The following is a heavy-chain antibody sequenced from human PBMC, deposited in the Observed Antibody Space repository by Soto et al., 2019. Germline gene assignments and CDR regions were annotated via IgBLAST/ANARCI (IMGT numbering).Heavy chain of an antibody. J-gene: IGHJ3*02. V-gene: IGHV4-34*01. D-gene: IGHD3-10*01. CDR1: GVSFSGNY. Sequence: PSETLSLTCAVYGVSFSGNYWTWIRQPPGKGLEWIGEINRGGSTSYNPSLESRLTISVDASKRQFSLKMTSVTAAYTGVYYCASKFGELLADAFDIWGQGTVVTVSS. CDR3: ASKFGELLADAFDI. CDR2: INRGGST.